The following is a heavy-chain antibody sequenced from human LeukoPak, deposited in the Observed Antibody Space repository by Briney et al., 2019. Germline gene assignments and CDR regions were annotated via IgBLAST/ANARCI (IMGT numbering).Heavy chain of an antibody. CDR1: GGSISSSSYY. J-gene: IGHJ4*02. CDR2: IYYSGST. CDR3: ASTSGSYDY. Sequence: SVTLSLTCTVSGGSISSSSYYWGWIRQPPGKGLEWIGSIYYSGSTYYNPSLKSRVTISVDTSKNQFSLKLSSVTAVDTAVYYCASTSGSYDYWGQGTLVTVSS. V-gene: IGHV4-39*01. D-gene: IGHD1-26*01.